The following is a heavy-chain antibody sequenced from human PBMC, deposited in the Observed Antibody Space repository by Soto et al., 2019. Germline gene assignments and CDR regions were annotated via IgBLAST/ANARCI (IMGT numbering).Heavy chain of an antibody. CDR1: GGTFSSYA. Sequence: SVKLSCKAAGGTFSSYAISWVRQAPGQGLEWMGGIIPIFGTANYAQKFQGRVTITADESTSTAYMELSSLRSEDTAVYYCARDISPVYYYDSSSLSVYWGRG. J-gene: IGHJ4*02. CDR2: IIPIFGTA. CDR3: ARDISPVYYYDSSSLSVY. V-gene: IGHV1-69*13. D-gene: IGHD3-22*01.